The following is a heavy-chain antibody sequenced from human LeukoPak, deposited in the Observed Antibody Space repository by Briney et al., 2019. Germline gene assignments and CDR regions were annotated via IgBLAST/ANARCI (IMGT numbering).Heavy chain of an antibody. CDR1: GFIFSIYN. J-gene: IGHJ4*02. V-gene: IGHV3-21*01. CDR3: ARSLTTLTYEGY. Sequence: GGSLRLSCAASGFIFSIYNMNWVRQAPGKGLEWVSSINTRSSSSYYADSVKGRFTVSRDNAKNSLFLQMNSLRAEDTAIYYCARSLTTLTYEGYWGQGTLVTVSS. CDR2: INTRSSSS. D-gene: IGHD1-1*01.